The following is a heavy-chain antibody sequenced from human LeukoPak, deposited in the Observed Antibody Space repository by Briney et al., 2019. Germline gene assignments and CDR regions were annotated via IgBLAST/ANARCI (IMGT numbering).Heavy chain of an antibody. J-gene: IGHJ3*02. CDR3: ARDAFDGYYYGSGSYAAHTAMVSGPPAFDI. CDR2: INPSGGST. Sequence: ASVKVSCKASGHTFTSYYMHWVRQAPGQGLEWMGIINPSGGSTSYAQKFQGRVTMTRDTSTSTVYMELSSPRSEDTAVYYCARDAFDGYYYGSGSYAAHTAMVSGPPAFDIWGQGTMVTVSS. V-gene: IGHV1-46*01. D-gene: IGHD3-10*01. CDR1: GHTFTSYY.